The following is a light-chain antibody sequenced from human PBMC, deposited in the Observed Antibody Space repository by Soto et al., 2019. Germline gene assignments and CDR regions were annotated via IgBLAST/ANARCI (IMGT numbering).Light chain of an antibody. CDR2: DAS. J-gene: IGKJ4*01. CDR3: QQRVTWPPLT. CDR1: QSISIY. Sequence: EVVLTQSPATLSLSPGERATLSCRASQSISIYLAWYQQKPGQAPRLLIYDASNRATGIPARFSGSGSETDFTLTISSLEPEDFAVYYCQQRVTWPPLTFGGGTKVEIK. V-gene: IGKV3-11*01.